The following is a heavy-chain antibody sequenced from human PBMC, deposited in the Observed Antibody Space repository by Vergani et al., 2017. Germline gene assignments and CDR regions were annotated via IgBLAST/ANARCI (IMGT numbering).Heavy chain of an antibody. J-gene: IGHJ1*01. D-gene: IGHD1-1*01. CDR1: GFTSSYYG. Sequence: QVHLVESGGGVVQPGRSLRLSCVVSGFTSSYYGMHWVRQAPGKGLEWVAVISYDGTPKYYADSVKGLFTISRDNSKSTLYLQMNSLRTEDTAVYYCATKICGTPGCQIGYFSEWGQGTLVTVSS. CDR3: ATKICGTPGCQIGYFSE. V-gene: IGHV3-30*03. CDR2: ISYDGTPK.